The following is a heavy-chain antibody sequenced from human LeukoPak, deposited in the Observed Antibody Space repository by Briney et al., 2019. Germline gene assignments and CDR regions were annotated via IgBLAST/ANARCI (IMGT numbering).Heavy chain of an antibody. V-gene: IGHV4-59*12. CDR3: AGAYCGGDCYSGRTFDI. CDR1: GGAISSYY. CDR2: MYYSGGT. J-gene: IGHJ3*02. D-gene: IGHD2-21*02. Sequence: PETLSLACTVSGGAISSYYWSWIRQPPGNGLESVGDMYYSGGTNYNPSLKSRVTISVDKSKNQFSLKLSSVTAADTAVYYCAGAYCGGDCYSGRTFDIWGQGTMVTVSS.